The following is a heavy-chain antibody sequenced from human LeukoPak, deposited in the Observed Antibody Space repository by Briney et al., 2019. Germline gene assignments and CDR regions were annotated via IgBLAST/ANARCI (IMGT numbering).Heavy chain of an antibody. CDR2: IYYSGST. V-gene: IGHV4-59*01. CDR3: ARDPGPDYYDSSGYYSLNAFDI. CDR1: GGSISSYY. J-gene: IGHJ3*02. Sequence: PSETLSLTCTVSGGSISSYYWSWIRQPPGKGLEWIGYIYYSGSTNYNPSLKSRVTISVDTSKNQFSLKLSSVTAADTAVYYCARDPGPDYYDSSGYYSLNAFDIWGQGTMATVSS. D-gene: IGHD3-22*01.